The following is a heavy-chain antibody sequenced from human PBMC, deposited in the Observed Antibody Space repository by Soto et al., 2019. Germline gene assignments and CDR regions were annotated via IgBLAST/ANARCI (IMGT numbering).Heavy chain of an antibody. CDR2: INPHSGGT. J-gene: IGHJ4*02. D-gene: IGHD2-15*01. Sequence: QVQLVPSGAEVTKPGASVKVSCKASGYPFTGYYLHWVRQAPGPGLEWLGWINPHSGGTNYAQKGEGGVNRPRDTAISTDYMELSRLGSDDTAGDYCARVRRPSVGVVEKYYLDYWGQGTLVTVSP. CDR1: GYPFTGYY. CDR3: ARVRRPSVGVVEKYYLDY. V-gene: IGHV1-2*02.